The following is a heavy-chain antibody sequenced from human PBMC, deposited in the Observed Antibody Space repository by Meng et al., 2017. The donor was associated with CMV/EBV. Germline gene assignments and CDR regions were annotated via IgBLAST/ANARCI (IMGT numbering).Heavy chain of an antibody. CDR1: GFTFSSYS. Sequence: GESLKISCAASGFTFSSYSMNWVRQAPGKGLEWVAFIRYDGSNKYYADSVKGRFTISRDNSKNTLYLQMNSLRAEDTAVYYCAKDRGVGYQLLYYFDYWGQGTLVTVSS. V-gene: IGHV3-30*02. J-gene: IGHJ4*02. D-gene: IGHD2-2*01. CDR3: AKDRGVGYQLLYYFDY. CDR2: IRYDGSNK.